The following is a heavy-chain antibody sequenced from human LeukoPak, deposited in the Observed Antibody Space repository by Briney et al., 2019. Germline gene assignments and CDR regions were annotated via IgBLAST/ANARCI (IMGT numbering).Heavy chain of an antibody. CDR1: GGTFSSYA. Sequence: SVKVSCKASGGTFSSYAISWVRQAPGQGLEWMGGIIPIFGTANYAQKFQGRVTITTDKSTSTAYMELSSLRSEDTAVYYCAREVAAETLSGSYIRRLTTGFDPWGQGTLVTVSS. D-gene: IGHD1-26*01. CDR2: IIPIFGTA. CDR3: AREVAAETLSGSYIRRLTTGFDP. J-gene: IGHJ5*02. V-gene: IGHV1-69*05.